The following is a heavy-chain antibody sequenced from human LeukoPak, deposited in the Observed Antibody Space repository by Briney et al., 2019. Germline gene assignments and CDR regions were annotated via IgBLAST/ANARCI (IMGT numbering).Heavy chain of an antibody. D-gene: IGHD5-18*01. V-gene: IGHV3-21*01. CDR3: ARDRQLWFNDY. J-gene: IGHJ4*02. CDR2: ISSNSSYI. CDR1: GFTFSSYS. Sequence: GGSLRLSCAASGFTFSSYSMNWVRQAPGKGLEWVSSISSNSSYIYYADSVKGRFTISRDNAKNSLYLQMNSLRAEDTAVYYCARDRQLWFNDYWGQGTLVTVSS.